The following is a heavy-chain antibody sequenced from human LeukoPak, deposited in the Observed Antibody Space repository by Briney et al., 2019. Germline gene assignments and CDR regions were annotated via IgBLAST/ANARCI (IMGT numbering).Heavy chain of an antibody. CDR1: GFTFGDYA. Sequence: GRSLRLSCAASGFTFGDYAMHWVRQAPGKGLEWVSGISWNSGSIGYADSVKGRFTISRDSAKNSLYLQMNSLRAEDTALYYCAKVGDSSSRHIDYWGQGTLVTVSS. D-gene: IGHD6-13*01. J-gene: IGHJ4*02. CDR3: AKVGDSSSRHIDY. CDR2: ISWNSGSI. V-gene: IGHV3-9*01.